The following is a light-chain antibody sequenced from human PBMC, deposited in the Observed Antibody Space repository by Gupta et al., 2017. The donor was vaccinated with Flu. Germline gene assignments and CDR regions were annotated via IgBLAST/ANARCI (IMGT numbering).Light chain of an antibody. Sequence: IVLTQSPLSLPVTPGESASISCMSSQSLLRSNGYTYLDWYLQRPGQSPQILLYLVSDRASGVPDRFSGSGSGTNFTLKITRVEAEDVGIYYCMQSIHIPQITFGPGTRVDIK. J-gene: IGKJ3*01. V-gene: IGKV2-28*01. CDR3: MQSIHIPQIT. CDR2: LVS. CDR1: QSLLRSNGYTY.